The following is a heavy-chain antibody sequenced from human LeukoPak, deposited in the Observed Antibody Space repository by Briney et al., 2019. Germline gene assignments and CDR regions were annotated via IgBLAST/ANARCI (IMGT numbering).Heavy chain of an antibody. Sequence: ASVKVSCKASGYTFTSYGISWVRQAPGQGLEWMGWISAYNGNTNYAQKLQGRVTMTIDTSTSTAYMELRSLRSDDTAVYYRARAQGYCSGGSCYYYYGMDVWGQGTTVTVSS. CDR3: ARAQGYCSGGSCYYYYGMDV. D-gene: IGHD2-15*01. J-gene: IGHJ6*02. CDR2: ISAYNGNT. CDR1: GYTFTSYG. V-gene: IGHV1-18*01.